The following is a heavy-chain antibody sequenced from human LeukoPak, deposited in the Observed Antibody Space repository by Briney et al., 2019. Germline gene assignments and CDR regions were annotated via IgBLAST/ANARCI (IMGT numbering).Heavy chain of an antibody. CDR1: GFTFSSYA. D-gene: IGHD3-22*01. Sequence: QPGGSLRLSCAASGFTFSSYAMSWVRQAPGKGLEWVSAISGSGGSTYCADSVKGRFTISRDNSKNTLYLQMNSLRAEDTAVYYCARDSVYYDSSGNAFDIWGQGTMVTVSS. J-gene: IGHJ3*02. V-gene: IGHV3-23*01. CDR3: ARDSVYYDSSGNAFDI. CDR2: ISGSGGST.